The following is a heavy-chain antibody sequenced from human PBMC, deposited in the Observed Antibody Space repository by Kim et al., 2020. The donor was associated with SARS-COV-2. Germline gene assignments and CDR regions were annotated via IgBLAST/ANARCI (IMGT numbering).Heavy chain of an antibody. D-gene: IGHD5-18*01. Sequence: GGSLRLSCAASGFTFSSYAMHWVRQAPGKGLEWVAVISYDGSNKYYADSVKGRFTISRDNSKNTLYLQMNSLRAEDTAVYYCARDGGYTAMARLYYYYGMDVWGQGTTVTVSS. CDR1: GFTFSSYA. CDR2: ISYDGSNK. J-gene: IGHJ6*02. V-gene: IGHV3-30-3*01. CDR3: ARDGGYTAMARLYYYYGMDV.